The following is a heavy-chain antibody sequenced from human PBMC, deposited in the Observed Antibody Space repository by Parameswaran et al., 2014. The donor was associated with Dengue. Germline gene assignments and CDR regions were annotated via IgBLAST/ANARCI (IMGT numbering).Heavy chain of an antibody. J-gene: IGHJ6*02. Sequence: KWIRQPPGKGLEWVSSISSSSSYIYYADSVKGRFTISRDNAKNSLYLQMNSLRAEDTAVYYCARDPWELLIEDPGMDVWGQGTTVTVSS. D-gene: IGHD1-26*01. V-gene: IGHV3-21*01. CDR3: ARDPWELLIEDPGMDV. CDR2: ISSSSSYI.